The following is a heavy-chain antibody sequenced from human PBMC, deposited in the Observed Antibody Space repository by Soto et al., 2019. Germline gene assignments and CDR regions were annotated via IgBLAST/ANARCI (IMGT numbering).Heavy chain of an antibody. CDR3: RRGKTQYFFDL. CDR2: IYRSGST. Sequence: IRPPQGKGLEWIGYIYRSGSTYYNPSLKSRVSTSGDRPQTLFSMNLTSVTASDTAVYYCRRGKTQYFFDLWGQ. V-gene: IGHV4-30-2*01. J-gene: IGHJ4*02.